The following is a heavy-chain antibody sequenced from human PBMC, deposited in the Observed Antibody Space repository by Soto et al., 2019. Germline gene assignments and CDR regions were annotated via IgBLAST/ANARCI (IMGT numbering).Heavy chain of an antibody. CDR3: ALQTTVTQAFDK. D-gene: IGHD4-17*01. Sequence: QITLRESGPTLVKPTQTLTLTCSFSGFSLTTSGLSVAWIRQPPGKALEWLTLIYWDDDKRYSPTLKSRLTVTRDTSTNQVVLRMTNLDPVETATYYCALQTTVTQAFDKWGNGTLVTVSS. J-gene: IGHJ4*01. V-gene: IGHV2-5*02. CDR1: GFSLTTSGLS. CDR2: IYWDDDK.